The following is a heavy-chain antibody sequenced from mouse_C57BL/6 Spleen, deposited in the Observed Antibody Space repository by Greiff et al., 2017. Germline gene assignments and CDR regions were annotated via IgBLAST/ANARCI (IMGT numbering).Heavy chain of an antibody. Sequence: EVKLVESGGGLVQSGRSLRLSCATSGFTFSDFYMEWVRQAPGKGLEWIAASRNKANDYTTEYSASVKGRFIVSRDTSQSILYLQMNALRAEDTAIYYCARDRDYDAMDYWGQGTSVTVSS. CDR3: ARDRDYDAMDY. CDR2: SRNKANDYTT. J-gene: IGHJ4*01. V-gene: IGHV7-1*01. CDR1: GFTFSDFY.